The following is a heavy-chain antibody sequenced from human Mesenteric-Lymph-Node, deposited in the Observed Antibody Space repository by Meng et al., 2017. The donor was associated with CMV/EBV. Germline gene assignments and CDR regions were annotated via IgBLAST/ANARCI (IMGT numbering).Heavy chain of an antibody. Sequence: FTSYAIHWVRQAPGQRLEWMGWINAGIGNTKYSQKFQGRVTITRDTSASTAYMELSSLRSEDTAVYYCARATVLNGFGELLYPIDYWGQGTLVTVSS. CDR3: ARATVLNGFGELLYPIDY. CDR2: INAGIGNT. CDR1: FTSYA. D-gene: IGHD3-10*01. V-gene: IGHV1-3*01. J-gene: IGHJ4*02.